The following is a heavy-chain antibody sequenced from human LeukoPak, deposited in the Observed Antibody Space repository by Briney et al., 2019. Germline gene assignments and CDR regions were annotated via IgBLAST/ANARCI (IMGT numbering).Heavy chain of an antibody. Sequence: SQTLSLTCTVSGGSTSSGSYFWSWIRQPAGKGLDWIGRIYTSGSTNYNPSLKSRVTISVDTSKNQFSLKLSSVTAADTAVYYCARGAMVRGVIRAYYFDYWGQGPLVTVSS. D-gene: IGHD3-10*01. J-gene: IGHJ4*02. V-gene: IGHV4-61*02. CDR3: ARGAMVRGVIRAYYFDY. CDR2: IYTSGST. CDR1: GGSTSSGSYF.